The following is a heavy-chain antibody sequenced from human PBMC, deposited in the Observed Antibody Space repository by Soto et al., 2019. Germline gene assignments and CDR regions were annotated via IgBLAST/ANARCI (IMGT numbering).Heavy chain of an antibody. V-gene: IGHV1-69*02. D-gene: IGHD1-26*01. CDR3: ARSIGLGATDYYYYGMDV. J-gene: IGHJ6*02. Sequence: ASVKVSCKASGGTFSSYTISWVRQAPGQGLEWMGRIIPILGIANYAQKFQGRVTITADKSTSTAYMELSSLRSEDTAVYYCARSIGLGATDYYYYGMDVWGQGTTVTVSS. CDR1: GGTFSSYT. CDR2: IIPILGIA.